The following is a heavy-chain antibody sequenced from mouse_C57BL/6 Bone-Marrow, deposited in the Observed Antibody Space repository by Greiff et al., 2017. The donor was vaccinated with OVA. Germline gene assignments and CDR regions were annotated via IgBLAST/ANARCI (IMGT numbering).Heavy chain of an antibody. CDR2: IYPGSGNT. V-gene: IGHV1-76*01. CDR1: GYTFTDYY. J-gene: IGHJ4*01. D-gene: IGHD2-3*01. CDR3: ARCEGYLYYYAMDY. Sequence: QVQLQQSGAELVRPGASVKLSCKASGYTFTDYYINWVKQRPGQGLEWIARIYPGSGNTYYNEKFKGKATLTAEKSSSTAYMQLSSLTSEDSAVYFCARCEGYLYYYAMDYWGQGTSVTVSS.